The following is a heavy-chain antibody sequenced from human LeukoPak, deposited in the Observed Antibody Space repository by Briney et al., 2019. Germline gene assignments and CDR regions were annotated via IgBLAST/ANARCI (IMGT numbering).Heavy chain of an antibody. V-gene: IGHV3-30-3*01. CDR2: ISYDGSNK. CDR3: ARDSGGDY. D-gene: IGHD4-23*01. J-gene: IGHJ4*02. CDR1: GGSISRTPYY. Sequence: HPSETLSLTCTVSGGSISRTPYYWAWVRQAPGKGLEWVAVISYDGSNKYYADSVKGRFTISRDNSKNTLYLQMNSLRAEDTAVYYCARDSGGDYWGQGTLVTVSS.